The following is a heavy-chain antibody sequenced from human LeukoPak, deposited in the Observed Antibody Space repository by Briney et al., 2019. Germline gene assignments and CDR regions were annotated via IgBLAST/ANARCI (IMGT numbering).Heavy chain of an antibody. Sequence: ASVKVSCKASGYTFTDYYIHWVRQAPGQGLEWMGWINPNSVATNYAQKFQGGVTMTRDTSFTTAYMELSSLRSDDTAVYYCARDVGEYCSSTNCYASHYWGQGTLVTVSS. CDR1: GYTFTDYY. CDR3: ARDVGEYCSSTNCYASHY. J-gene: IGHJ4*02. V-gene: IGHV1-2*02. D-gene: IGHD2-2*01. CDR2: INPNSVAT.